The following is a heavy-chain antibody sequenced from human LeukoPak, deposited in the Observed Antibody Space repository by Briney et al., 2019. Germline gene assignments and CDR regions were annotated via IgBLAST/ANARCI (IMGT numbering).Heavy chain of an antibody. J-gene: IGHJ5*02. CDR3: ARGVVGALEDSWFDP. V-gene: IGHV3-21*01. D-gene: IGHD1-26*01. Sequence: GGSLRLSCAASGFTFSSYSMNWVRQAPGKGLEWVSSISSSSSYIYYADSVKGRFTISRDNAKNSLYLQMNSLRAEDTAVYYCARGVVGALEDSWFDPWGQGTLVTVSP. CDR2: ISSSSSYI. CDR1: GFTFSSYS.